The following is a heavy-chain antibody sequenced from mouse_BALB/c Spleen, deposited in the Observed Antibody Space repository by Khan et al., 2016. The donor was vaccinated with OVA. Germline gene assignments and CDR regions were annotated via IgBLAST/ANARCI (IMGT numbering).Heavy chain of an antibody. CDR3: SRGGSSGPAWFTN. V-gene: IGHV3-6*02. J-gene: IGHJ3*01. CDR2: IRYDGNS. Sequence: EVQLQESGPGLVKPSQSLSLTCSVTGYSITSGYFWNWIRQFPGNKLEWMGYIRYDGNSNYYPSLKNRISISRDTSKNQFFLKLNSVTPEDTATYYCSRGGSSGPAWFTNWGQGTLVIVSA. CDR1: GYSITSGYF. D-gene: IGHD3-1*01.